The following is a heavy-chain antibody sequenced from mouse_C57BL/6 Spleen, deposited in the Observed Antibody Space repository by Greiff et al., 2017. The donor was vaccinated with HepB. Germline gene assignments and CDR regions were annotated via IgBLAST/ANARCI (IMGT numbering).Heavy chain of an antibody. CDR1: GYAFSSSW. CDR2: IYPGDGDT. D-gene: IGHD1-1*01. V-gene: IGHV1-82*01. J-gene: IGHJ2*01. CDR3: ARSPYYGSSYPYYFDY. Sequence: VQLQQSGPELVKPGASVKISCKASGYAFSSSWMNWVKQRPGKGLEWIGRIYPGDGDTNYNGKFKGKATLTADKSSSTAYMQLSSLTSEDSAVYFCARSPYYGSSYPYYFDYWGQGTTLTVSS.